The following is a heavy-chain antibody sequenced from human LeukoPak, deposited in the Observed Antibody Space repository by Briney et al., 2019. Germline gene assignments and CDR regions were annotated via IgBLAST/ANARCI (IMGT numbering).Heavy chain of an antibody. Sequence: SETLSLTCAVYGGSFSGYYWSWIRQPPGKGLEWIGEINHSGSTNYNPSLKSRVTISVDTSKNQFSLKLSSVTAADTAVYYCASASIVVVVADTPDLYYYYYGMDVWGQGTTVTVSS. V-gene: IGHV4-34*01. CDR3: ASASIVVVVADTPDLYYYYYGMDV. J-gene: IGHJ6*02. CDR1: GGSFSGYY. D-gene: IGHD2-15*01. CDR2: INHSGST.